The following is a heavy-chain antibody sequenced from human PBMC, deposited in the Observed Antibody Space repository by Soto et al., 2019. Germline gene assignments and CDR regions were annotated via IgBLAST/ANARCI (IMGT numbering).Heavy chain of an antibody. D-gene: IGHD6-19*01. J-gene: IGHJ4*02. CDR1: GSTFSSDD. Sequence: GGSLRLSCVVSGSTFSSDDMSWVRQAPGRGLEWVSGISDSGGSTYYADSVKGRSTISRDNAKNTLYLQMKSLRVEDTALYYCAKDGGWSLAVAGLFDYWGPGTQVTVSS. CDR2: ISDSGGST. V-gene: IGHV3-23*01. CDR3: AKDGGWSLAVAGLFDY.